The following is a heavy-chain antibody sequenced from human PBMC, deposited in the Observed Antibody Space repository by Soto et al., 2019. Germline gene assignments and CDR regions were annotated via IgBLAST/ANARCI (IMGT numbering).Heavy chain of an antibody. J-gene: IGHJ4*02. V-gene: IGHV3-23*01. CDR1: GFTFSNYA. Sequence: EVQVLESGGDLVQPGGSLRLSCAASGFTFSNYAMTWVRQAPGKGLEWVSTISGSGDSIYYADSVKGRFTISRDNSKNTLYRQMNSLRADDWAVYYCSTGRQMGYWGQGTLVIVSS. D-gene: IGHD7-27*01. CDR3: STGRQMGY. CDR2: ISGSGDSI.